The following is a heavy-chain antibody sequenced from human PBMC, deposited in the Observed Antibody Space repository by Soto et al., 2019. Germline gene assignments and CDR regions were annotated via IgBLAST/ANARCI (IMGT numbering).Heavy chain of an antibody. Sequence: EVQLLESGGGLVQPGGSLRLSCAASGFTFSSYAMSWVRQAPGKGLEWVSAISGSGGSTYYADSVKGRFTISRDNSKNTLYLQMNSLRAEDTAVYYCAKVTDYYDSSGYSPAAFDIWGQGTMVTVSS. CDR2: ISGSGGST. D-gene: IGHD3-22*01. CDR3: AKVTDYYDSSGYSPAAFDI. V-gene: IGHV3-23*01. J-gene: IGHJ3*02. CDR1: GFTFSSYA.